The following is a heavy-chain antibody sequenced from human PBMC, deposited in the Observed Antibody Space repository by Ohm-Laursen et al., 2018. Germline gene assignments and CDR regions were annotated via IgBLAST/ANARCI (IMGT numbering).Heavy chain of an antibody. Sequence: SLRLSCSASGFTFSNAWMSWIRQAPGKGLEWVGRIKSKTDGGTKDYAAPVKGRFTISRDDSKNTLYLQMNSLKTEDTAVYYCTSAVDTAMVLCYYYGMDVWGQGTTVTVSS. CDR3: TSAVDTAMVLCYYYGMDV. V-gene: IGHV3-15*01. CDR1: GFTFSNAW. D-gene: IGHD5-18*01. CDR2: IKSKTDGGTK. J-gene: IGHJ6*02.